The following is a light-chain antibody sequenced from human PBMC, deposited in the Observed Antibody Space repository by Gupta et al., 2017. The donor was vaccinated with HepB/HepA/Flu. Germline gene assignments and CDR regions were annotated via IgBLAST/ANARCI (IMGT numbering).Light chain of an antibody. CDR1: SGSVSTDYY. CDR3: VLYMDSGISV. Sequence: QTVVTQEPSFSVSPGGTVTLTCGLSSGSVSTDYYPTWYQQTPGQAPRTLIYNTNTRSSGVPDRFSGSILGNKAALTITGAQADDESAYYCVLYMDSGISVFGGGTKLTVL. V-gene: IGLV8-61*01. J-gene: IGLJ3*02. CDR2: NTN.